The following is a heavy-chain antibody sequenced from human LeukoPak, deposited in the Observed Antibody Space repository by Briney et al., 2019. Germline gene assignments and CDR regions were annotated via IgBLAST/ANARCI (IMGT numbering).Heavy chain of an antibody. D-gene: IGHD5-12*01. Sequence: HSETLSLTCTVSGGSISSYYWSWIRQPPGKGLEWIGYISYSGNTNYNPSLKSRVTISADTSKNQFSLRLTSVTAADTAVYYCARGGGYASGLAYWGQGTLVTVSS. CDR1: GGSISSYY. J-gene: IGHJ4*02. CDR2: ISYSGNT. V-gene: IGHV4-59*01. CDR3: ARGGGYASGLAY.